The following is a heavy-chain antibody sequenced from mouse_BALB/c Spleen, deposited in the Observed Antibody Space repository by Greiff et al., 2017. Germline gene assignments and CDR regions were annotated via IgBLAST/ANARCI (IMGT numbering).Heavy chain of an antibody. CDR3: ARSDGYYYAMDY. CDR1: GFTFSDYY. J-gene: IGHJ4*01. Sequence: EVMLVESGGGLVKPGGSLKLSCAASGFTFSDYYMYWVRQTPEKRLEWVATISDGGSYTYYPDSVKGRFTISRDNAKNNLYLQMSSLKSEDTAMYYCARSDGYYYAMDYWGQGTSVTVSS. D-gene: IGHD2-3*01. V-gene: IGHV5-4*02. CDR2: ISDGGSYT.